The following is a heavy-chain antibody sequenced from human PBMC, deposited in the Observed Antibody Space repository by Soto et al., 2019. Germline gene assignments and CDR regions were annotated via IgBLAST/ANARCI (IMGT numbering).Heavy chain of an antibody. CDR1: GGSFSGYY. CDR2: INHSGST. Sequence: SETLSLTCAVYGGSFSGYYWSWIRQPPGKGLEWIGEINHSGSTNYNPSLKSRVTISVDTSKNQFSLKLSSVTAADTAVYYCAREGVLRFGELRRLYYYGMDVWGQGTTVTVSS. D-gene: IGHD3-10*01. CDR3: AREGVLRFGELRRLYYYGMDV. J-gene: IGHJ6*02. V-gene: IGHV4-34*01.